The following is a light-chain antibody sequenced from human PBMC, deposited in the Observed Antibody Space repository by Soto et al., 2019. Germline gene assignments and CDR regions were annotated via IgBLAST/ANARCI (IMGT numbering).Light chain of an antibody. V-gene: IGLV2-14*03. CDR2: DVS. CDR1: SSDVGGYNY. Sequence: QSALTQPASVSGSPGQSITISCTGTSSDVGGYNYVSWYQQHPDKAPKLMIYDVSYRPSGVSNRFSGFKSGNTASLTISGLQAEDEADYYCSSYTSSSTVVFGGGTQLTVL. J-gene: IGLJ2*01. CDR3: SSYTSSSTVV.